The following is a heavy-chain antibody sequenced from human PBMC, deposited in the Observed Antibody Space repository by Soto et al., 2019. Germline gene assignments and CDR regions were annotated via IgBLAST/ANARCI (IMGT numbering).Heavy chain of an antibody. Sequence: PSETLSLTCTVSGGSISSGGYYWSWIRQHPGKGLEWIGYIYYSGSTYYNPSLKSRVTISVDTSKNQFSLKLSSVTAADTAVYYCARAQKYYDILNGYYCGAFDIWGQGTMVTVSS. CDR3: ARAQKYYDILNGYYCGAFDI. CDR2: IYYSGST. J-gene: IGHJ3*02. D-gene: IGHD3-9*01. V-gene: IGHV4-31*03. CDR1: GGSISSGGYY.